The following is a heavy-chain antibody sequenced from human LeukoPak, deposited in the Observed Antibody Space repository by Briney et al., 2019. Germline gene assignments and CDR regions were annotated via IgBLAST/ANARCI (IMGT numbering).Heavy chain of an antibody. CDR3: ARFGGFDY. V-gene: IGHV3-23*01. CDR2: ISGSGASK. CDR1: GFTFNNYV. Sequence: GGSLRLSCAASGFTFNNYVMNWVRQAPGKGLEWVSGISGSGASKVYADSVRGRFTISRDNSKNTLYLQMNSLGAADTAVYYCARFGGFDYWGQGTLVTVSS. D-gene: IGHD3-10*01. J-gene: IGHJ4*02.